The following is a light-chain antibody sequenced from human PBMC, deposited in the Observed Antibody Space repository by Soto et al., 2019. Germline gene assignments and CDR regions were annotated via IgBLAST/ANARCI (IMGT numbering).Light chain of an antibody. Sequence: QSALTQPASVSGSPGQSITISCAGTSSDVGGYNYVSWYQQHPDKAPKLMIYEVINRPSGVSNRFSGSKSDNTASLTISGLQAEDEADYYCTSYTNSGTWVFSGGTKLTVL. CDR2: EVI. CDR3: TSYTNSGTWV. CDR1: SSDVGGYNY. J-gene: IGLJ3*02. V-gene: IGLV2-14*01.